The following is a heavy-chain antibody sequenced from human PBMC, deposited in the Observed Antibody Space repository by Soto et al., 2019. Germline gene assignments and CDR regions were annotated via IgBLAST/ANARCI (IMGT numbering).Heavy chain of an antibody. Sequence: GESLKISCKGSGYSFTSYWISWVRQMPGKGLEWMGRIDPSDSYTNYSPSFQGHVTISADKSISTAYLQWSSLKASDTAMYYCARPLADSSSWYYDYGMDVWGQRTTVTVSS. CDR3: ARPLADSSSWYYDYGMDV. D-gene: IGHD6-13*01. J-gene: IGHJ6*02. CDR2: IDPSDSYT. CDR1: GYSFTSYW. V-gene: IGHV5-10-1*01.